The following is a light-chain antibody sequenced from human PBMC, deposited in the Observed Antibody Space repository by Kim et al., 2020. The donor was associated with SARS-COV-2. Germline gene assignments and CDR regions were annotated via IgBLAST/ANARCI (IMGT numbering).Light chain of an antibody. V-gene: IGKV1-33*01. CDR3: QQYDNLPYS. Sequence: GDRVTITCQASQDMNNYLNWYQKKPGEAPKLLIYDASNLETGVPSRFSGSGFGTHFTFSISSLQPEDVATYYCQQYDNLPYSFGQGTKLEI. CDR2: DAS. CDR1: QDMNNY. J-gene: IGKJ2*03.